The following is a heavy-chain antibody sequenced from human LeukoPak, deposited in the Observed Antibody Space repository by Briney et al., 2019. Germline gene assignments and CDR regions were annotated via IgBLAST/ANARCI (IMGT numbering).Heavy chain of an antibody. D-gene: IGHD3-22*01. CDR1: GGSFSSYA. CDR2: IIPTFGTA. Sequence: SVKVSCKASGGSFSSYAISWVRQAPGQGLEWMGGIIPTFGTANYAQKFQGRVTITADESTSTAYMELSSLRSEDTAVYYCARSHYYDSSGYPSPSFDYWGQGTLVTVSS. CDR3: ARSHYYDSSGYPSPSFDY. J-gene: IGHJ4*02. V-gene: IGHV1-69*13.